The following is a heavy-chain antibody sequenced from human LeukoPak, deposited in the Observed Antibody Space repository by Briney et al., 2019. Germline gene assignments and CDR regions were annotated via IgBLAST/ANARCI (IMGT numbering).Heavy chain of an antibody. V-gene: IGHV4-4*02. D-gene: IGHD2-2*01. CDR2: IYHSGST. CDR3: ARGDSSTTGGLRNVFDI. Sequence: SGTLSLTCAVSGGSISSNNWWSGVRPPPGKGLEWVGVIYHSGSTNYNPSLKSRVTISVDKSKNQFSLKLSSVTAADTAVYYCARGDSSTTGGLRNVFDIWGGGTMVSVSS. CDR1: GGSISSNNW. J-gene: IGHJ3*02.